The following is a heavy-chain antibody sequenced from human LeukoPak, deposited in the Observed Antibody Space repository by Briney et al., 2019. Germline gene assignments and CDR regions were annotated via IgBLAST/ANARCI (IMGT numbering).Heavy chain of an antibody. D-gene: IGHD6-13*01. CDR1: GGSFSGYQ. CDR2: INDSGAT. Sequence: SETLSLTCAVSGGSFSGYQCSWIRQPPGKGLEWIGDINDSGATNYNPSLKSRVTISLDTSMEQFSLNLISVTAADTAVYYCARSLGDSSSWPYYWGQGTLVTVSS. J-gene: IGHJ4*02. V-gene: IGHV4-34*01. CDR3: ARSLGDSSSWPYY.